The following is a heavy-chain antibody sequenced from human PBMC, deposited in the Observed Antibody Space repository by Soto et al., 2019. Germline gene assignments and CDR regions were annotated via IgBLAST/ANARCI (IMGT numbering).Heavy chain of an antibody. Sequence: PQRLPYGVPWGMCDDHGVHRVRQDTGKGLEWVAIIRFDGSNEEYADSVKGRFTISRDNSKNTLYLQMNTLGAEDTAVYYCARDGIGGTVFRGYLDYWGRGTVVTVSS. J-gene: IGHJ4*02. CDR3: ARDGIGGTVFRGYLDY. CDR1: WGMCDDHG. D-gene: IGHD1-7*01. CDR2: IRFDGSNE. V-gene: IGHV3-33*01.